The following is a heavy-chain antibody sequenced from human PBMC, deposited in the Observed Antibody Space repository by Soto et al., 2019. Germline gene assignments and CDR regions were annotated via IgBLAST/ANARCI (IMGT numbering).Heavy chain of an antibody. CDR3: AKATNLDS. V-gene: IGHV3-23*01. CDR2: ISGTGGST. J-gene: IGHJ4*02. D-gene: IGHD2-8*01. CDR1: GFTFSSYA. Sequence: CGSLRLSCAASGFTFSSYAMSWVRQAPGKGLEWVSAISGTGGSTYYADSVKGRFTISRDNSKITVYLQMNSLRAEDTALYHCAKATNLDSWAQGTLVTVSS.